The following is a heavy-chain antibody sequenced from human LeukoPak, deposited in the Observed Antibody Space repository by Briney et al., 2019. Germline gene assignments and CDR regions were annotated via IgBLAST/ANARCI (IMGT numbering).Heavy chain of an antibody. CDR2: ISAYNGNT. Sequence: ASVQVSCKASGYTFTSYGISWVRQAPGQGLEWMGWISAYNGNTNYAQKLQGRVTTTTDTSTSTAYMELRSLRSDDTAVYYCARQPPTRERGYSGYDPAQSDYWGQGTLVTVSS. V-gene: IGHV1-18*01. CDR3: ARQPPTRERGYSGYDPAQSDY. D-gene: IGHD5-12*01. CDR1: GYTFTSYG. J-gene: IGHJ4*02.